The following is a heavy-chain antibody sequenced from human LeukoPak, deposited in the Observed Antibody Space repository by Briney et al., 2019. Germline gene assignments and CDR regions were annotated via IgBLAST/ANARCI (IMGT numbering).Heavy chain of an antibody. CDR3: AKVPMAGSWFDP. CDR1: GFTFSSYA. Sequence: GGSMRLSRAASGFTFSSYAMSWVRQAPGKGLEWVSAISGSGGSTYYADSVKGRFTISRDNSKNTLYLQMNSLRAEDTAVYYCAKVPMAGSWFDPWGQGTLVTVSS. V-gene: IGHV3-23*01. CDR2: ISGSGGST. J-gene: IGHJ5*02. D-gene: IGHD6-19*01.